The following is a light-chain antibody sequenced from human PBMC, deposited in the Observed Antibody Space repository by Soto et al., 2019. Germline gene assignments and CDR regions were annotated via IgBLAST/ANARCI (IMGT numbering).Light chain of an antibody. V-gene: IGLV2-14*01. CDR2: EVS. CDR3: SSYTSSSTPYV. J-gene: IGLJ1*01. CDR1: SNDIGAYNY. Sequence: QSALTQPPSVSGSPGQSITISCTGNSNDIGAYNYVSWYQQHPGKAPKLMIYEVSNRPSGVSNRFSGSKSGNTASLTISGLQAEDEADYYCSSYTSSSTPYVFGTGTKVTVL.